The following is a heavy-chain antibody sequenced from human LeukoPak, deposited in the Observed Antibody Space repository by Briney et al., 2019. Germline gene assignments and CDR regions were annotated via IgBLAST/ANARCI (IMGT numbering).Heavy chain of an antibody. CDR2: ITSGSSTI. J-gene: IGHJ3*02. CDR1: GFTFDSYS. V-gene: IGHV3-48*04. D-gene: IGHD6-19*01. CDR3: ARERRQWQPFDI. Sequence: GGSLRLSCAASGFTFDSYSMSWVRQAPGKGLEWVSYITSGSSTIYYPDSVKGRFTISRDNADNSLFLQMSSLRAEDTAVYYCARERRQWQPFDIWGQGTMVTVSS.